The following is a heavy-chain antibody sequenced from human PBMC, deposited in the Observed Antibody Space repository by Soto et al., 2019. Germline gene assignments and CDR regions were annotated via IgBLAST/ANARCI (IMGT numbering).Heavy chain of an antibody. D-gene: IGHD4-17*01. CDR2: IYYSGST. CDR3: ARTTVGSFDY. Sequence: SETLSLTCTVSGGSISSGGYYWSWIRQHPGKGLEWIGYIYYSGSTYHNPSLKSRVTISVDTSKNQFSPKLSSVTAADTAVYYCARTTVGSFDYWGQGTLVTVSS. J-gene: IGHJ4*02. CDR1: GGSISSGGYY. V-gene: IGHV4-31*03.